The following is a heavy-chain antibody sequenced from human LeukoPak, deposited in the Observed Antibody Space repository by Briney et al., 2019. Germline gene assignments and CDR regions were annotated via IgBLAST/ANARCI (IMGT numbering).Heavy chain of an antibody. CDR2: IFRSGSSI. Sequence: GGSLRLSCAASGFTFNTYSMNWVRQAPGKGLEWVSFIFRSGSSIYYADSVKGRFTISRDNSKNTLYLQMNSLRAEDTAVYYCAKRGIAAAGHSYYYYYMDVWGKGTTVTVSS. CDR1: GFTFNTYS. J-gene: IGHJ6*03. V-gene: IGHV3-21*04. D-gene: IGHD6-13*01. CDR3: AKRGIAAAGHSYYYYYMDV.